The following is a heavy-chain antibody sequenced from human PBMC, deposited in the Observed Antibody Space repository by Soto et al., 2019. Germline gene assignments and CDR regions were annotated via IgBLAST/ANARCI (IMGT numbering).Heavy chain of an antibody. CDR1: GFTFSSYG. Sequence: GGSLRLSCAASGFTFSSYGMHWVRQAPGKGLEWVAVIWYDGSNKYYADSVKGRFTISRDNSKNTLYLQMNSLRAEDTAVYYCARDTTRAMLRIYYGMDVWGQGTTVTVSS. D-gene: IGHD3-10*01. V-gene: IGHV3-33*01. J-gene: IGHJ6*02. CDR2: IWYDGSNK. CDR3: ARDTTRAMLRIYYGMDV.